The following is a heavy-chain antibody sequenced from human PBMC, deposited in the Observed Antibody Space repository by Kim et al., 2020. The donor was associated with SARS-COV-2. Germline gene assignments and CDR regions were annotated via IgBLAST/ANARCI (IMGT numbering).Heavy chain of an antibody. CDR3: ARHLWVQWWHLPDYYGMDV. D-gene: IGHD2-8*01. Sequence: SETLSLTCTVSGGSISSSSYYWGWIRQPPGKGLEWIGSIYYSGSTYYNPSLKSRVTISVDTSKNQFSLKLSSVTAADTAVYYCARHLWVQWWHLPDYYGMDVWGQGTTVTVSS. CDR2: IYYSGST. J-gene: IGHJ6*02. CDR1: GGSISSSSYY. V-gene: IGHV4-39*01.